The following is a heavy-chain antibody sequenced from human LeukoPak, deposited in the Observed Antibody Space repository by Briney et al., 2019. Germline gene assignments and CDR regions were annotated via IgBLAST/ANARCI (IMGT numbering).Heavy chain of an antibody. Sequence: SETLSLTCAVSGGSISSGGYSWSWIRQPPGKGLEWIGYIYHSGSTYYNPSLKSRVTISVDRSKNQFSLKLSSVTATDTAVYYCARDRGPGYFDLRGRGTLVTVSS. CDR1: GGSISSGGYS. D-gene: IGHD1-26*01. V-gene: IGHV4-30-2*01. CDR3: ARDRGPGYFDL. J-gene: IGHJ2*01. CDR2: IYHSGST.